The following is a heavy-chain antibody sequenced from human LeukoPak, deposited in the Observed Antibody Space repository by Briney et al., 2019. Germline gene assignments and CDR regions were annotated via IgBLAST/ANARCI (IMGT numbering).Heavy chain of an antibody. CDR2: TSGDGGTT. V-gene: IGHV3-64*01. CDR1: GFNLRSFA. J-gene: IGHJ3*01. Sequence: GGSLRLSCAASGFNLRSFAIHWVRQAPGKGLEYVSATSGDGGTTFCASSLQGRCTISRDNSNQMVYLQLGGLKIEDMGLYYCARGDTRLGGASDVWGQGTMVTVSP. D-gene: IGHD3-16*01. CDR3: ARGDTRLGGASDV.